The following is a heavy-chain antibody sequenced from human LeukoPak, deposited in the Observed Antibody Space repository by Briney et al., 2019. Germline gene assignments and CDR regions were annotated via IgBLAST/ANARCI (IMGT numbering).Heavy chain of an antibody. Sequence: ASVKVSCKASGYTFTSYGISWVRQAPGQGLEWMGGIIPTFGTANYAQKFQGRVTITADESTSTAYMELSSLRAEDTAVYYCARGGGYSGYGNGLEFWGQGTMVTVSS. CDR1: GYTFTSYG. V-gene: IGHV1-69*13. D-gene: IGHD5-12*01. J-gene: IGHJ3*01. CDR3: ARGGGYSGYGNGLEF. CDR2: IIPTFGTA.